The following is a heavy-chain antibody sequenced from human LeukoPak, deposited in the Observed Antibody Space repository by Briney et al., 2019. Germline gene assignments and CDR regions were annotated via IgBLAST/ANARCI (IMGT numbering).Heavy chain of an antibody. Sequence: SETLSLTCTVSGGSISSSSYYWGWIRQPPGKGLEWIGSIYYSGSTYYNPSLKSRVTISVDTSKNKFSLKRSSVTAADTAVYYCARRGEVRSWIQLWLAPYYYYYMDVWGKGTTVTVSS. D-gene: IGHD5-18*01. CDR3: ARRGEVRSWIQLWLAPYYYYYMDV. CDR1: GGSISSSSYY. CDR2: IYYSGST. V-gene: IGHV4-39*01. J-gene: IGHJ6*03.